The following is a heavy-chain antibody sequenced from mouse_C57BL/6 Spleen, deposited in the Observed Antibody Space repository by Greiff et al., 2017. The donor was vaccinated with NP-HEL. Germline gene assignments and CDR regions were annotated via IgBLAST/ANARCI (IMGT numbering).Heavy chain of an antibody. D-gene: IGHD2-4*01. CDR3: ARDGPTMITFNYFDY. CDR1: GFPFSSYA. CDR2: ISDGGSYT. J-gene: IGHJ2*01. Sequence: EVQGVESGGGLVKPGGSLKLSCAASGFPFSSYAMSWVRQTPEKRLEWVATISDGGSYTSYPDNVKGRFTISRDNATNNLYLQMSHLKSEDTAMYYCARDGPTMITFNYFDYWGQGTTLTVSS. V-gene: IGHV5-4*01.